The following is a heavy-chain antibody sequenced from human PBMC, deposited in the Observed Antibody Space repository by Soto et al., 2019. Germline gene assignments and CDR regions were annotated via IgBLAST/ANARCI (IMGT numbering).Heavy chain of an antibody. CDR1: GGTFSSYA. V-gene: IGHV1-69*06. CDR3: ARVGTMVRGVTH. J-gene: IGHJ4*02. Sequence: SVKVSCKASGGTFSSYAISWVRQGPGQGLEWMGGIIPIFGTANYAQKFQGRVTITADKSTSTAYMELSSLRSEDTAVYYCARVGTMVRGVTHWGQGTLVTVSS. CDR2: IIPIFGTA. D-gene: IGHD3-10*01.